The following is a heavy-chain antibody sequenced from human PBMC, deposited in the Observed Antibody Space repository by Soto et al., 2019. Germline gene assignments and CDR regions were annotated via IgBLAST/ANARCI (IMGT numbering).Heavy chain of an antibody. CDR1: GGSISGYF. CDR2: ISSSGST. CDR3: ARDSFGDANWFDP. D-gene: IGHD2-21*02. Sequence: SETLSLTCIVSGGSISGYFWNWIRQSPGKGLEWLGYISSSGSTNYNPSLKTRVTIAVDTSKNQFSLKLSSVTAADTAVYYCARDSFGDANWFDPWGPGTLVTVSS. V-gene: IGHV4-59*01. J-gene: IGHJ5*02.